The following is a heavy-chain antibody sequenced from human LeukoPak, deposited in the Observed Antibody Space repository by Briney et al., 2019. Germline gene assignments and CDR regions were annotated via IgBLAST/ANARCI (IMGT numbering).Heavy chain of an antibody. CDR1: GFTFSSYA. CDR2: ISGSGGST. Sequence: SGGSLRLSCAASGFTFSSYAMSWVRQAPGKGLEWVSAISGSGGSTYYADPVKGRFTISRDNSKNTLYLQMNSLRAEDTAVYYCANGLAYCGGDCSSFDYWGQGTLVTVSS. V-gene: IGHV3-23*01. CDR3: ANGLAYCGGDCSSFDY. D-gene: IGHD2-21*02. J-gene: IGHJ4*02.